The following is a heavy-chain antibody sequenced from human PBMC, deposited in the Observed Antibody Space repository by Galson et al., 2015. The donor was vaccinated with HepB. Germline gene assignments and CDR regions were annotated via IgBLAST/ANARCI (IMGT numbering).Heavy chain of an antibody. Sequence: SLRLSCAASGFTFSSYGMHWVRQAPGKGLEWVAVISYDGSNKYYADSVKGRFTISRDNSKNTLYLQMNSLRAEDTAVYYCAKGGIGYGDSHFDYWGQGTLVTVSS. D-gene: IGHD4-17*01. V-gene: IGHV3-30*18. CDR2: ISYDGSNK. CDR1: GFTFSSYG. J-gene: IGHJ4*02. CDR3: AKGGIGYGDSHFDY.